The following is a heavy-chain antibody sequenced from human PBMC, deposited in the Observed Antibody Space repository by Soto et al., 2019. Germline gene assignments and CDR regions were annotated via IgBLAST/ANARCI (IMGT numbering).Heavy chain of an antibody. V-gene: IGHV3-33*01. CDR2: IRYDGRNK. Sequence: PGGSLRLSCVASEFAFNTYAIHWVRQAPGQGLEWVAVIRYDGRNKYYAESVKGRFTISRDNSENTVSLQMNSLRPDDTAIYHCARGGLQSFYFPPDFWGRGTLVTVSS. CDR3: ARGGLQSFYFPPDF. D-gene: IGHD4-4*01. CDR1: EFAFNTYA. J-gene: IGHJ4*02.